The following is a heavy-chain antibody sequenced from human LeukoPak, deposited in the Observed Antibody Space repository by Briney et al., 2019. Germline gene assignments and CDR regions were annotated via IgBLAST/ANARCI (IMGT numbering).Heavy chain of an antibody. CDR1: GFTFSSYN. CDR3: ARESSSGSYLDS. V-gene: IGHV3-48*01. D-gene: IGHD3-10*01. Sequence: GGSLRLSCAASGFTFSSYNINWVRQAPGKGLEWVSYISSSGSIIYYADSVKGRFTISGDNAKNSLYLQMNSLRAEDTAVYYCARESSSGSYLDSWGQGTLVTVSS. J-gene: IGHJ4*02. CDR2: ISSSGSII.